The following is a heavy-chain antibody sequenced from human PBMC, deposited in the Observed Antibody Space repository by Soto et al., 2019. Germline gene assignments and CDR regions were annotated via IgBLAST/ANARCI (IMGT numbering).Heavy chain of an antibody. CDR3: ASGYSYGAAAFDI. V-gene: IGHV1-8*02. CDR2: MNPNSGNA. J-gene: IGHJ3*02. D-gene: IGHD5-18*01. CDR1: GYTFTSYD. Sequence: ASVKVSCNASGYTFTSYDINWVRQATGQGLEWMGWMNPNSGNAGYAQKFQGRVTMTRNTSVSTAYMELSSLRSEYTAVYYCASGYSYGAAAFDIWGQGTMVTVAS.